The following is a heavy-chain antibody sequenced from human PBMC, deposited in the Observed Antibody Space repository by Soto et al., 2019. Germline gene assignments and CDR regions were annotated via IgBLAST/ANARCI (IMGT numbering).Heavy chain of an antibody. J-gene: IGHJ4*02. D-gene: IGHD6-13*01. Sequence: GPGPRNTSETLSLTCTVSGGSMRNYFWTWIRQPPGKGLEWIGYIHYSGTTSFFPSYNPSLRSRVTISEDTSKNQFSLKLLSVTTADTAVYFCAAGEASSRNLAPYYLDFWGQGTLVTVSS. CDR2: IHYSGTT. CDR3: AAGEASSRNLAPYYLDF. CDR1: GGSMRNYF. V-gene: IGHV4-59*01.